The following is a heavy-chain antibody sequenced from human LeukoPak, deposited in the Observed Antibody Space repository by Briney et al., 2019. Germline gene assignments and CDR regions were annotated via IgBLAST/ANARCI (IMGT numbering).Heavy chain of an antibody. CDR1: GGSISSYY. CDR2: IYYSGST. J-gene: IGHJ4*02. Sequence: SETLSLTCTVSGGSISSYYWSWIRQPPGKGLEWIGYIYYSGSTNYNPSLKSRVTISVDTSKNQFSLKLSSVTAADTAVYYCARIEAYYGSGSYLAVFDYWGQGTLVTVSS. D-gene: IGHD3-10*01. CDR3: ARIEAYYGSGSYLAVFDY. V-gene: IGHV4-59*01.